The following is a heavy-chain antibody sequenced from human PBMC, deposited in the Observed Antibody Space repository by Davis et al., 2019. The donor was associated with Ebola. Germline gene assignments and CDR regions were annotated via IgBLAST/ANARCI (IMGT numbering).Heavy chain of an antibody. CDR3: ARDLQLLVLNYNCMDV. Sequence: SVKVSCKASGYTFTSYGISWVRQAPGQGLEWMGWISPYNGNTHYARKLQGRVTMTTDTSTSTAYMELRSLRSDDTAVYYCARDLQLLVLNYNCMDVWGQGTTVTVSS. J-gene: IGHJ6*02. CDR2: ISPYNGNT. V-gene: IGHV1-18*01. D-gene: IGHD5-18*01. CDR1: GYTFTSYG.